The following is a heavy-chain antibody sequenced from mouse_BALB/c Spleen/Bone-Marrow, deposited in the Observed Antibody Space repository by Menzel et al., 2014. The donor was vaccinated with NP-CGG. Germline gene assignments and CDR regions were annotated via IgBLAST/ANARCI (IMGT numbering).Heavy chain of an antibody. CDR2: IYPGDGNT. CDR1: GYTFTSYD. D-gene: IGHD2-10*02. Sequence: QVQLQQPGPELVKPGDLVKISCKASGYTFTSYDINWVKQRPGQGLEWIGWIYPGDGNTNYNEKFKGKATLTADKSSSTAYMQLSSLTSENSAVYFCIRGGYGNYVGYAMDYWGQGTSVTVSS. J-gene: IGHJ4*01. CDR3: IRGGYGNYVGYAMDY. V-gene: IGHV1S56*01.